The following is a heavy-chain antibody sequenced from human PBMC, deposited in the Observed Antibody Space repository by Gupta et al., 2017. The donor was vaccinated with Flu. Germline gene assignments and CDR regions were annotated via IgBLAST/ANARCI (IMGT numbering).Heavy chain of an antibody. CDR3: VRDWSTTWQRGNYFDY. J-gene: IGHJ4*02. CDR2: ISSSSSYI. V-gene: IGHV3-21*02. D-gene: IGHD6-25*01. Sequence: EVQLLESGGGLVKPGGSLRLSCAVSGFTFSPFNMNWVRQAPGKGLEWVSSISSSSSYIYYADSMKGRFTVSRDNSKNSLYLHMNSVRVEDAAVYYCVRDWSTTWQRGNYFDYWGQGTLVSVSS. CDR1: GFTFSPFN.